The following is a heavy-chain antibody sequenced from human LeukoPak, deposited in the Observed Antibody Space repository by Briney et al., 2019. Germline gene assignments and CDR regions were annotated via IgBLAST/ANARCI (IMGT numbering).Heavy chain of an antibody. CDR3: AREGFWSGSIYYYYYMDV. CDR2: IKQDGSEK. CDR1: GFTFSSYW. J-gene: IGHJ6*03. D-gene: IGHD3-3*01. V-gene: IGHV3-7*01. Sequence: GGSLRLSCAASGFTFSSYWMSWVRQAPGKGLEWVANIKQDGSEKYYVDSVKGRFTISRDNAKNSLYLQMNSLRAEDTAVYYCAREGFWSGSIYYYYYMDVWGKGTTVTDSS.